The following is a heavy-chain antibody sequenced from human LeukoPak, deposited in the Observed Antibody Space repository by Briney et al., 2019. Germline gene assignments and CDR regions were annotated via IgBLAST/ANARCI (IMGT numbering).Heavy chain of an antibody. CDR1: GGSFSGYY. CDR2: INHSGST. Sequence: SETLSLTCAVYGGSFSGYYWSWIRQPPGKGLEWIGEINHSGSTNYNPSLKSRVTISVDTSKNQFSLKLSSVTAADTAVYYCARREGIVVVPAATFDYWGQGTLVTVSS. CDR3: ARREGIVVVPAATFDY. D-gene: IGHD2-2*01. V-gene: IGHV4-34*01. J-gene: IGHJ4*02.